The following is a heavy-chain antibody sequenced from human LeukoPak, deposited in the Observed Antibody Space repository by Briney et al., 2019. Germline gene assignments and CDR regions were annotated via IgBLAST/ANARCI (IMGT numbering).Heavy chain of an antibody. V-gene: IGHV3-15*01. CDR3: TTDLSRYPTNFDY. J-gene: IGHJ4*02. Sequence: GGSLRLSCAASGFTVSSSYMSWVRQAPGKGLEWVGRIKSKTDGGTTDYAAPVKGRFTISRDDSKDTLYLQMNSLKTEDTAVYYCTTDLSRYPTNFDYWGQGTLVTVSS. CDR1: GFTVSSSY. CDR2: IKSKTDGGTT. D-gene: IGHD2-2*01.